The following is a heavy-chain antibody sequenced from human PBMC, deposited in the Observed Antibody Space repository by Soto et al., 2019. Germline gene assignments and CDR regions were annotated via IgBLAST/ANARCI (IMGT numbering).Heavy chain of an antibody. CDR1: GGSISSSNW. J-gene: IGHJ6*02. D-gene: IGHD3-3*01. CDR3: ARDRTTSFVVVTPHRDYYDYGMDV. V-gene: IGHV4-4*02. CDR2: IYHSGST. Sequence: SETLSLTCAVSGGSISSSNWWSWVRQPPGKGLEWIGEIYHSGSTNYNPSLKSRVTISVDKSKNQFSLKLSSVTAADTAVYYCARDRTTSFVVVTPHRDYYDYGMDVSGRGTTATLSS.